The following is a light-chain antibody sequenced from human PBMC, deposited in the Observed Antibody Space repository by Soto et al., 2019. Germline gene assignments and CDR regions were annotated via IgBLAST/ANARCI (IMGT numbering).Light chain of an antibody. CDR1: QSVSSN. CDR3: QQDNNWHPSLT. J-gene: IGKJ4*01. Sequence: EIVMTQSPATLSVSPGERATLSCRASQSVSSNLAWYQQKPGQAPRLLIYGASTSATGIPARFSGSGSGTEFTLTISSLQSEDLAVYYCQQDNNWHPSLTFGGGTKVEIK. V-gene: IGKV3-15*01. CDR2: GAS.